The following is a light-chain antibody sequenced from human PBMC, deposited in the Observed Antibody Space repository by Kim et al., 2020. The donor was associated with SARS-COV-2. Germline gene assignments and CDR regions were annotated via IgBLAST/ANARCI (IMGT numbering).Light chain of an antibody. CDR3: AAWNDSLSGPIYV. J-gene: IGLJ1*01. V-gene: IGLV1-47*01. CDR1: SSNIGSYY. CDR2: RNS. Sequence: RVTISCSGSSSNIGSYYVYWYQQLPGTAPKLLIYRNSQRPSGVPDRFSGSKSGTSASLAISGLRSEDEADYYCAAWNDSLSGPIYVFGTGTKVTVL.